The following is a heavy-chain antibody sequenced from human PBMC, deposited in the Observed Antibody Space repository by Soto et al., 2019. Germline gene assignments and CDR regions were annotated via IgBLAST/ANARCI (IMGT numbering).Heavy chain of an antibody. D-gene: IGHD4-17*01. J-gene: IGHJ6*02. CDR1: GGSISSYY. V-gene: IGHV4-59*01. Sequence: SETLSLTCTVSGGSISSYYWSWIRQPPGKGLEWIGYIYYSGSTNYNPSLKSRVTISVDTSKNQFSLKLSSVTAADTAVYYCARSGVATVTTFGDHGMDVWGQGTTVTVSS. CDR3: ARSGVATVTTFGDHGMDV. CDR2: IYYSGST.